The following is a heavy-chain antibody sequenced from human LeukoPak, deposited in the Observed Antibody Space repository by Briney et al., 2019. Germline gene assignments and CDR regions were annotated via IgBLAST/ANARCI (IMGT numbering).Heavy chain of an antibody. Sequence: SETLSLTCSVSGGSISSGGYYWGWIRQPPGKGLEWIGYIYQSGSTYYNPSLKSRVTISVDRSKNQISLKMSSVTAADTAVYYCARISWIRDYYGMDVWGQGTTVTVSS. CDR3: ARISWIRDYYGMDV. CDR1: GGSISSGGYY. D-gene: IGHD5-18*01. V-gene: IGHV4-30-2*01. J-gene: IGHJ6*02. CDR2: IYQSGST.